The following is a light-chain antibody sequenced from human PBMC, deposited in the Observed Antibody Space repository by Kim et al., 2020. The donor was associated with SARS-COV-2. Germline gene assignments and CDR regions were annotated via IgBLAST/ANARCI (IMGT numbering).Light chain of an antibody. CDR1: SLRTYY. CDR2: GEN. V-gene: IGLV3-19*01. J-gene: IGLJ3*02. CDR3: NSRDISGNHLV. Sequence: ALGQTVRIACQGDSLRTYYINWHQQKPGQAPVLVIHGENNRPSGIPDRVSGSRSGKTASLTITGAQAEDEADYYCNSRDISGNHLVFGGGTKVTVL.